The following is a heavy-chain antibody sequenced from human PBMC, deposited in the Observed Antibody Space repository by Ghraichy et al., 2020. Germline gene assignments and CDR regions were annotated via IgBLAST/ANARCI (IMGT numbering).Heavy chain of an antibody. CDR3: ASWGSGYYSDY. Sequence: SETLSLTCTVSGGSVSSGSYYWSWIRQPPGKGLEWIGYIYYSGSTNYNPSLKSRVTISVDTSKNQFSLKLSSVTAADTAVYYCASWGSGYYSDYWGQGTLVTVSS. CDR2: IYYSGST. V-gene: IGHV4-61*01. J-gene: IGHJ4*02. D-gene: IGHD3-22*01. CDR1: GGSVSSGSYY.